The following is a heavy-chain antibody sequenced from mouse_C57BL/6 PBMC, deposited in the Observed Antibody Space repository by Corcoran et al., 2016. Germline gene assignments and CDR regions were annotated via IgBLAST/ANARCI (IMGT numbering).Heavy chain of an antibody. V-gene: IGHV1-18*01. Sequence: EVQLPQSGPDLVKPGASVKIPCKASGYTVTDYYMEGGKQRPGKSSEWIGDINPNNGGTIYNQKFKGKATLTVEKASSTAYMELRSLTSEDTAAYYCARELYYGSRFAYWGQGTLVTVS. CDR1: GYTVTDYY. J-gene: IGHJ3*01. CDR2: INPNNGGT. CDR3: ARELYYGSRFAY. D-gene: IGHD1-1*01.